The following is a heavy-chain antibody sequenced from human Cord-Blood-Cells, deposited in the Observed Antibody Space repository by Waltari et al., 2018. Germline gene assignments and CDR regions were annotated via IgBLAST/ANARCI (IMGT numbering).Heavy chain of an antibody. Sequence: LQLQESGPGLVKPSETLSLTCTVSGGSISSSRYYWGWIRQPPGKGLGWIGSIYYSGSTYYRPAPKSRVTISVDTSKNQFALKLSSVTAADPAVYYCAGWSNDREDFDPWGQGTLVTVSS. V-gene: IGHV4-39*01. J-gene: IGHJ5*02. CDR3: AGWSNDREDFDP. CDR2: IYYSGST. CDR1: GGSISSSRYY. D-gene: IGHD6-19*01.